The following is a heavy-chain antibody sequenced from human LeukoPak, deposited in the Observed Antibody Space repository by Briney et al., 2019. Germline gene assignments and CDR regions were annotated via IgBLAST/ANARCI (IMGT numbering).Heavy chain of an antibody. Sequence: GGSLRLSCTASEFTFSTFWMHWVRQVPGKGLLWVSRINSDGSGTSYADSLKGRFTISRDNAKNTLYLQMNSLRADDTSVYYCARGGSPPEALGDVFEIWGPGTLVTVSS. CDR3: ARGGSPPEALGDVFEI. J-gene: IGHJ3*02. CDR1: EFTFSTFW. CDR2: INSDGSGT. V-gene: IGHV3-74*01. D-gene: IGHD1-26*01.